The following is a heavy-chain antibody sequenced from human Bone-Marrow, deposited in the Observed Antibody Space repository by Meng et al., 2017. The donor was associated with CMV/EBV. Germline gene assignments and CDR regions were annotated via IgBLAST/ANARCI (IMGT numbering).Heavy chain of an antibody. CDR3: ARLTGTFYGMDV. CDR1: GYTFTGYY. J-gene: IGHJ6*02. Sequence: ASVKVSCKASGYTFTGYYMHWVRQAPGQGLEWMGWINPNSGGTNYAQKFQGRVTMTRDTSISTAYMELSRLRSDDTAVYYCARLTGTFYGMDVWGQGTTVTGSS. CDR2: INPNSGGT. D-gene: IGHD1-7*01. V-gene: IGHV1-2*02.